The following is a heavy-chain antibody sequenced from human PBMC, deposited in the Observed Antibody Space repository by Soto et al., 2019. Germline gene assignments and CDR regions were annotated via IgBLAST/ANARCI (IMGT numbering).Heavy chain of an antibody. V-gene: IGHV1-18*01. J-gene: IGHJ4*02. CDR2: ISAYNGNT. D-gene: IGHD3-22*01. CDR1: GYTFTSYG. Sequence: ASVKVSCKASGYTFTSYGISWVRQAPGQGLEWMGWISAYNGNTNYAQKLQGRVTMTTDTSTSTAYMELRSLRSDDTAVYYCARVPRTYYYDSSGYYYEDYFDYWGQGTLVTVSS. CDR3: ARVPRTYYYDSSGYYYEDYFDY.